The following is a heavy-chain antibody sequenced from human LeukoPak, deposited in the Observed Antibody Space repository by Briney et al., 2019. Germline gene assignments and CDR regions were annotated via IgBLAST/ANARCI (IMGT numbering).Heavy chain of an antibody. J-gene: IGHJ6*03. CDR3: ARTTEAHSWRTRYYDYYMDV. D-gene: IGHD6-13*01. V-gene: IGHV4-59*01. CDR1: GGSISSYY. Sequence: PSETPSLTCTVSGGSISSYYWSWIRQPPGKGLEWIGYIYYSGSTNYNPSLKSRVTISVDTSKNQFSLKLNSVTAADTAVYYCARTTEAHSWRTRYYDYYMDVWGKGTTVTVSS. CDR2: IYYSGST.